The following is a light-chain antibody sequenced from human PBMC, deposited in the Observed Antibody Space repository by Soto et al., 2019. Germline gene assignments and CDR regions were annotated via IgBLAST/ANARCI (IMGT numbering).Light chain of an antibody. CDR3: QQYGALPPT. V-gene: IGKV3-20*01. CDR1: QTVSNTY. Sequence: EIVLTQFQGALSLSPGERVTLSCRASQTVSNTYLAWYQQKSGQAPKFLIYGASNRATGIPDRFSVSGSGTDFTLTISRLEPEHFAVYYCQQYGALPPTFGGGTKVEIK. CDR2: GAS. J-gene: IGKJ4*01.